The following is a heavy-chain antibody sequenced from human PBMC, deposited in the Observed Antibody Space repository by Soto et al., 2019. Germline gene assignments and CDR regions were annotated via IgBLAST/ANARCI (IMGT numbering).Heavy chain of an antibody. CDR2: IRPHNGDT. Sequence: ASVKVSCKASGYTLTNYVIVWVRQAPGQGLEWMGWIRPHNGDTNYAQKFQGRVSMTTDTSTDTTYMELRSLRPDDTAVYYCARRDFLSSGSYFWFDRWGQGTPVTVSS. D-gene: IGHD1-26*01. CDR1: GYTLTNYV. CDR3: ARRDFLSSGSYFWFDR. V-gene: IGHV1-18*04. J-gene: IGHJ5*02.